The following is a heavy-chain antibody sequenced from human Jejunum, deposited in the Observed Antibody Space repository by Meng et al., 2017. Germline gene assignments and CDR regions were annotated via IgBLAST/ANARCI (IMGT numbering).Heavy chain of an antibody. CDR3: AREGLFGEFDF. Sequence: GESLKISCAASGLTFSSYNMNWVRQAPGKGLGWVSSISASGNYIYYADSMKGRFTVSRDNAKNSLSLQMDSLKAEDTAVYYCAREGLFGEFDFWGQGTLVTVSS. D-gene: IGHD3-10*01. CDR1: GLTFSSYN. V-gene: IGHV3-21*01. CDR2: ISASGNYI. J-gene: IGHJ4*02.